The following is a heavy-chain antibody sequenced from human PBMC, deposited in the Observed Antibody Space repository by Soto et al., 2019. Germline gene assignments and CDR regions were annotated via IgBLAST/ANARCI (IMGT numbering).Heavy chain of an antibody. CDR1: GFTFSSYA. J-gene: IGHJ3*02. Sequence: QVQLVESGGGVVQPGRSLRLSCAASGFTFSSYAMHWVRQAPGKGLEWVAVISYDGSNKYYADSVKGRFTISRDNSKNTLYLQMNSLRAEDTAVYYCARPGPDYYDSSDRDRDAFDIWGQGTMVTVSS. CDR2: ISYDGSNK. CDR3: ARPGPDYYDSSDRDRDAFDI. V-gene: IGHV3-30-3*01. D-gene: IGHD3-22*01.